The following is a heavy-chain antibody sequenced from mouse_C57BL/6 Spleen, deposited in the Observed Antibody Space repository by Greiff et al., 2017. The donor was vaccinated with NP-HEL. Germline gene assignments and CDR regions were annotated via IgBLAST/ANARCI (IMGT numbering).Heavy chain of an antibody. CDR3: ARGIGGLYYGNFFAY. Sequence: VKLQQPGAELVKPGASVKLSCKASGYTFTSYWMHWVKQRPGQGLEWIGMIHPNSGSTNYNEKFKSKATLTVDKSSSTAYMQLSSLTSEDSAVYYCARGIGGLYYGNFFAYWGQGTLVTVSA. CDR2: IHPNSGST. V-gene: IGHV1-64*01. CDR1: GYTFTSYW. J-gene: IGHJ3*01. D-gene: IGHD2-1*01.